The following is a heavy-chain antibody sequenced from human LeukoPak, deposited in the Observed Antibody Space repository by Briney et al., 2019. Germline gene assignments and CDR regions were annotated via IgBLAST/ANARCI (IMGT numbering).Heavy chain of an antibody. J-gene: IGHJ4*02. CDR2: IIPILGIA. CDR3: ARGIAAAGPPEY. D-gene: IGHD6-13*01. CDR1: GGTFSSYT. Sequence: SVKVPCKASGGTFSSYTISWVRQAPGQGLEWMGRIIPILGIANYAQKFQGRVTITADKSTSTAYMELSSLRSEDTAVYYCARGIAAAGPPEYWGQGTLVTVSS. V-gene: IGHV1-69*02.